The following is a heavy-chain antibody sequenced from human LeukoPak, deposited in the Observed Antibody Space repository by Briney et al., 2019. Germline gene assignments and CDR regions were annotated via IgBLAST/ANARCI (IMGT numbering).Heavy chain of an antibody. CDR3: ASLRYFDWPDYYYYGMDV. Sequence: PSGTLSLTCAVSGETFSGHYWSWIRQPPGKGLDYIGEINVNGRTIYNPSLESRVTISVDTSKNQVSLNLNSVTAADTALYYCASLRYFDWPDYYYYGMDVWGQGTTVTVSS. D-gene: IGHD3-9*01. CDR1: GETFSGHY. J-gene: IGHJ6*02. CDR2: INVNGRT. V-gene: IGHV4-34*01.